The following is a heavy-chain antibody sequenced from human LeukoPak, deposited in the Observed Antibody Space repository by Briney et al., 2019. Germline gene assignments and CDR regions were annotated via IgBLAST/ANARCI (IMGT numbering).Heavy chain of an antibody. CDR2: INPNSGGT. D-gene: IGHD3-9*01. V-gene: IGHV1-2*02. CDR1: GYTFTCYY. Sequence: ASVKVSCKASGYTFTCYYMHWVRQAPGQGLEWMGWINPNSGGTNYAQKFQGRVTMTRDTSISTAYMELSRLRSDDTAVYYCASSYYDILTGYPNPFYYWGQGTLVTVSS. CDR3: ASSYYDILTGYPNPFYY. J-gene: IGHJ4*02.